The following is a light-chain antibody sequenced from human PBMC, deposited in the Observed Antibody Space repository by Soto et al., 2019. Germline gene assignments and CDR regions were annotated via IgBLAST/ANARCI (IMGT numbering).Light chain of an antibody. V-gene: IGLV3-25*02. CDR3: LSADSIRFYF. J-gene: IGLJ1*01. CDR1: ELPKEY. Sequence: SYELTQPPSVSVSPGQTARITCSGDELPKEYAYWYQQKPGQAPLLVIYKDTERPSGIPERFSASSSGTTVTLTISGVQEEEEGTYYCLSADSIRFYFFGLGTKLT. CDR2: KDT.